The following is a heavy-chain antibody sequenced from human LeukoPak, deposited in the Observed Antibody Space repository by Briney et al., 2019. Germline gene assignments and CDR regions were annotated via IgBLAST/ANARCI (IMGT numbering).Heavy chain of an antibody. CDR3: ARVQQAVADYLDY. J-gene: IGHJ4*02. V-gene: IGHV4-34*01. D-gene: IGHD6-19*01. CDR1: GGSFSGYY. Sequence: SETLSLTCAVYGGSFSGYYWSWIRQPPGKGLEWIGEINHSESTNYNPSLKSRVTISVDTSKNQFSLKLSSVTAADTAVYYCARVQQAVADYLDYWGQGTLVTVSS. CDR2: INHSEST.